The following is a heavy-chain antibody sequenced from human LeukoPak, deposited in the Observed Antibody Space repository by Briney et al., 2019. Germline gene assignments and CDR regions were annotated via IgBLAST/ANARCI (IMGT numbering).Heavy chain of an antibody. J-gene: IGHJ3*02. D-gene: IGHD1-20*01. CDR2: IIPIFGTA. CDR3: ARHITGGDAFDI. CDR1: RGTFSSYA. V-gene: IGHV1-69*05. Sequence: SVKVSCKASRGTFSSYAISWVRQAPGQGREWMGGIIPIFGTANYAQKFQGRVTITTDESTSTAYMELSSLRSEDTAVYYCARHITGGDAFDIWGLGTMVTVSS.